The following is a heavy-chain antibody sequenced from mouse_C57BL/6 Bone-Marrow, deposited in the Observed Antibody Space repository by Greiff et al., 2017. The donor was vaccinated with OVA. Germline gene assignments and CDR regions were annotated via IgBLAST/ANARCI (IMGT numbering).Heavy chain of an antibody. J-gene: IGHJ1*03. V-gene: IGHV14-4*01. CDR2: IDPENGDT. Sequence: VQLKQSGAELVRPGASVKLSCTASGFNIKDDYMHWVKQRPEQGLEWIGWIDPENGDTEYASKFQGKATITADTSSNTAYLQLSSLTSEDTAVYYCTCYYYGSYWYFDVWGTGTTVTVSS. CDR1: GFNIKDDY. CDR3: TCYYYGSYWYFDV. D-gene: IGHD1-1*01.